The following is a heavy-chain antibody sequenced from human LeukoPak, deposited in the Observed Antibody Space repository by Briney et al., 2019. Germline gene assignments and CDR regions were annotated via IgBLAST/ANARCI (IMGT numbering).Heavy chain of an antibody. J-gene: IGHJ6*03. D-gene: IGHD3-22*01. V-gene: IGHV4-39*01. CDR2: IYYSGST. CDR1: GGSISSSSYY. CDR3: ARNTGVGYYDSSGYYYYYYMDV. Sequence: SETLSLTCTVSGGSISSSSYYWGWIRQPPGKGLEWIGSIYYSGSTYYNPSLKSRVTISVDTSKNQFSLKLSSVTAADTAVYYCARNTGVGYYDSSGYYYYYYMDVWGKGTTVTISS.